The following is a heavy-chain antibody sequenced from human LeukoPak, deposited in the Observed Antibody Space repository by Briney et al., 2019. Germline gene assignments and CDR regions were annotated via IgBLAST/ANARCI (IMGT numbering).Heavy chain of an antibody. J-gene: IGHJ4*02. D-gene: IGHD3-22*01. CDR3: ARPYYDSSAPPYDY. Sequence: ASVKVSCKASGYTFTSYGISWVRQAPGQGLEWMGWISAYNGNANYAQKLQGRVTMTTDTSTSTAYMELRSLRSDDTAVYYCARPYYDSSAPPYDYWGQGTLVTVSS. CDR2: ISAYNGNA. CDR1: GYTFTSYG. V-gene: IGHV1-18*01.